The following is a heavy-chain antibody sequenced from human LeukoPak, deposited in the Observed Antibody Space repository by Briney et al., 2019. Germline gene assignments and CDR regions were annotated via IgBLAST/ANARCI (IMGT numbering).Heavy chain of an antibody. D-gene: IGHD4-11*01. CDR1: GFTVSSNY. CDR2: IYSGGST. CDR3: ARVPVTTYRWFDP. J-gene: IGHJ5*02. V-gene: IGHV3-53*01. Sequence: GGSLRLSCAAPGFTVSSNYMSWVRQAPGKGLEWVSVIYSGGSTYYADSVKGRFTISRDNSKNTLYLQMNSLRAEDTAVYYCARVPVTTYRWFDPWGQGTLVTVSS.